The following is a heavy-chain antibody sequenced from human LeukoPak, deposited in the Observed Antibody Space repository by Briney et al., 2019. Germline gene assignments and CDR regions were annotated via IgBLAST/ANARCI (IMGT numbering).Heavy chain of an antibody. CDR3: AREFLGVDY. CDR2: IYTSGST. V-gene: IGHV4-61*02. Sequence: PSQTLSLTCTVSGGSISSGSYYWSWLRQPAGKGLEWIGRIYTSGSTNYNPSLKSRVTISVDTSKNQFSLKLSSVTAADTAVYYCAREFLGVDYWGQGTLVTVSS. CDR1: GGSISSGSYY. J-gene: IGHJ4*02. D-gene: IGHD3-3*01.